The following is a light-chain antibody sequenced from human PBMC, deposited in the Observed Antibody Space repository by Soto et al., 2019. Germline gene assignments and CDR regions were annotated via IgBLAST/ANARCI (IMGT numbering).Light chain of an antibody. CDR2: AAS. CDR3: QQRSNWLT. CDR1: ESVSTY. Sequence: EIVLTQSPATLSLSPVERATLSCRASESVSTYLAWFQQKPGQAPRLLIYAASNRATGIPARFSGSGSGTDFTLTISSLEPEDFAVDYCQQRSNWLTFGGGTKVEIK. J-gene: IGKJ4*01. V-gene: IGKV3-11*01.